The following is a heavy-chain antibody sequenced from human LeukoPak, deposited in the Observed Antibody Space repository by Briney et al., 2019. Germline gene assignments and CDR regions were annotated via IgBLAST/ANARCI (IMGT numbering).Heavy chain of an antibody. Sequence: SETLSLTCTVSGGSISSSSYYWGWIRQPPGKGREWIGSIYYSRSTYDNPSLKGRATISVDTSKNQISMKLSSVTAADTAVYYCASWPNGGYEARSIVFDPWGQGTLVTVSS. CDR2: IYYSRST. CDR3: ASWPNGGYEARSIVFDP. D-gene: IGHD5-12*01. CDR1: GGSISSSSYY. V-gene: IGHV4-39*07. J-gene: IGHJ5*02.